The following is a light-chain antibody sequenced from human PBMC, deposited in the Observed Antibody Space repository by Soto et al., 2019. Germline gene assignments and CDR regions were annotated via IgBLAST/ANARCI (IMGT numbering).Light chain of an antibody. CDR2: GNS. CDR3: QSYDSSLNV. V-gene: IGLV1-40*01. J-gene: IGLJ2*01. Sequence: QSVLTQPPSVSGAPGQRVTISCTGSSSNIGAGYDVHWYQQLPGTVPKLLIYGNSNRPSGVPDRFSGSKSGTSASLAITGLQAEDEADYYGQSYDSSLNVFGGGTKLTVL. CDR1: SSNIGAGYD.